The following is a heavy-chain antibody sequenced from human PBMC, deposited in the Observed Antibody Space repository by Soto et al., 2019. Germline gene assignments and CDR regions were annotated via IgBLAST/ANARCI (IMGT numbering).Heavy chain of an antibody. D-gene: IGHD3-3*01. CDR1: EFTFSSYA. J-gene: IGHJ4*02. Sequence: SLRHSCTASEFTFSSYAMSLVRKSPFKWLECVSAISGSGGSTYYADSVKGRFTISRDNSKNTLYLQMNSLRAEDTAVYYCAKDKRTIFGVVNYFDYWGQGTLVTVSS. CDR3: AKDKRTIFGVVNYFDY. CDR2: ISGSGGST. V-gene: IGHV3-23*01.